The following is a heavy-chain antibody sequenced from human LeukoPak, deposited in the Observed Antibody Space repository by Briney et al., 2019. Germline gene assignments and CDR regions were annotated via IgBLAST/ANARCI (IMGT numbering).Heavy chain of an antibody. CDR2: ISWNSGSI. J-gene: IGHJ6*02. CDR1: GFTFDDYA. Sequence: PGGSLRLSCAASGFTFDDYAMHWVRQAPGKGLEWVSGISWNSGSIGYADSVKGRFTISRDNAKNSLYLQMNSLRAEDTALYYCAKGKGLSYYGSGSLSRGGMDVWGRGTTVTVSS. CDR3: AKGKGLSYYGSGSLSRGGMDV. D-gene: IGHD3-10*01. V-gene: IGHV3-9*01.